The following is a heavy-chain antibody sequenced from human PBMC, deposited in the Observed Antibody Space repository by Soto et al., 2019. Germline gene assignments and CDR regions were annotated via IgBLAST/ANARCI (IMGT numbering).Heavy chain of an antibody. J-gene: IGHJ6*02. CDR3: ARDYYGKPVLWFGERAPGGMDV. V-gene: IGHV4-30-4*01. CDR2: IYYSGST. Sequence: QVQLQESGPGLVKPSQTLSLTCTVSGGSISSVDHFWSWIRQSPGKGLEWIGYIYYSGSTYYNPSPKRRLPVSVDTSKNQFSLTLSPVTAADTAVYYCARDYYGKPVLWFGERAPGGMDVWGQGTTVTVSS. CDR1: GGSISSVDHF. D-gene: IGHD3-10*01.